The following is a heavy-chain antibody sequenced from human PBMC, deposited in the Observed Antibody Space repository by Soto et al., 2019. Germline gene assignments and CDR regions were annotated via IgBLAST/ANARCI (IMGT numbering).Heavy chain of an antibody. CDR3: AKDIVVGNWNYAMDV. D-gene: IGHD2-21*01. Sequence: PGVSLRLSCAASGFTFRSYGMHWVRQAPGKGLEWVAVISYDGSNKYYADSVKGRFTISRDNSKNTLYLQMSSLRAEDTAVYYCAKDIVVGNWNYAMDVWGQGTTVTVSS. CDR1: GFTFRSYG. CDR2: ISYDGSNK. J-gene: IGHJ6*02. V-gene: IGHV3-30*18.